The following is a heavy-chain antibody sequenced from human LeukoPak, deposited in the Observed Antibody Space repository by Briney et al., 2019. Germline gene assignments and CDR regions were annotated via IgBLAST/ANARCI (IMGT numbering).Heavy chain of an antibody. Sequence: PSETLSLTCTVSGGSVTSTTSFWNWIRQAPGKGLEWVGSTDYRGSTYSKPSLKSRVTMSVDTSKNQFSLRLSSVTAADAAVHYCAKYDSQTFYNGMKWGRGTLVTVSS. CDR3: AKYDSQTFYNGMK. V-gene: IGHV4-39*01. CDR1: GGSVTSTTSF. CDR2: TDYRGST. J-gene: IGHJ4*02. D-gene: IGHD3-10*01.